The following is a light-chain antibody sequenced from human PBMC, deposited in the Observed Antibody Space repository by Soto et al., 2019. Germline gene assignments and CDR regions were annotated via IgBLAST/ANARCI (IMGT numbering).Light chain of an antibody. CDR3: QQSFSSTPT. V-gene: IGKV1-39*01. CDR2: AAS. CDR1: QTISKY. J-gene: IGKJ1*01. Sequence: DLQRTHSPSSLSASVGDRLAITCRTSQTISKYLNWYQQRPGKAPKXXIYAASSLQSGVPSRFSGSVSGTDGTLTISSLKTEDGATYSCQQSFSSTPTFAQGTKVDIK.